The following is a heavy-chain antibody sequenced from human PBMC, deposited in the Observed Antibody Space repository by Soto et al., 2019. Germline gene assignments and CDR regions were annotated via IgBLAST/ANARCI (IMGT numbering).Heavy chain of an antibody. D-gene: IGHD3-16*01. CDR1: GFTFRNYA. V-gene: IGHV3-23*01. CDR2: ISGGGDET. Sequence: EVQLLESGGGWVQPGGSLRLSCAASGFTFRNYAMTWVRQAPGKGLEWVSGISGGGDETYNADSVKGRFTISRDNSKNTLFLQMNNLRAEATAIYYCVKDGEAYNGVWDYFAHWGQGILITVSS. CDR3: VKDGEAYNGVWDYFAH. J-gene: IGHJ4*02.